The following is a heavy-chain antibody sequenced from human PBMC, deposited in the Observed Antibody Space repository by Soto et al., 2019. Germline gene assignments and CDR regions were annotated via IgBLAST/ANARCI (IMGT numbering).Heavy chain of an antibody. CDR1: GYTFTSYG. D-gene: IGHD3-10*01. CDR2: INSYNGNT. CDR3: ARGLSITMIRGVAFDI. V-gene: IGHV1-18*01. Sequence: GASVKVSCKASGYTFTSYGISWVRQAPGQGLEWMGWINSYNGNTDYAQRLQGRVTMATDTSTSTAYMELRSLRSDDTAVYYCARGLSITMIRGVAFDIWGQGTMVTVSS. J-gene: IGHJ3*02.